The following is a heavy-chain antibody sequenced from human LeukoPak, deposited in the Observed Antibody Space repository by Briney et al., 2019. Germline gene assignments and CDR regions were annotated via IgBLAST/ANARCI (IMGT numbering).Heavy chain of an antibody. CDR3: ASGSSGWYGHY. D-gene: IGHD6-19*01. CDR2: ISSSSSYI. J-gene: IGHJ4*02. CDR1: GFTFSSYS. Sequence: GGSLRLSCAASGFTFSSYSMNWVRQAPGKGLEWVSSISSSSSYIYYADSVKGRFTISRDNVKNSLYLQMNSLRAEDTAVYYCASGSSGWYGHYWGQGTLVTVSS. V-gene: IGHV3-21*01.